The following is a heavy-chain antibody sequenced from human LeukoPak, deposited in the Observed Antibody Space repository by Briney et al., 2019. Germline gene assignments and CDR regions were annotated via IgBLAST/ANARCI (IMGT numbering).Heavy chain of an antibody. CDR3: ATHYDFWSGNIHLQNDDY. V-gene: IGHV3-23*01. CDR1: GFTFSRHG. CDR2: IIPSGHTT. D-gene: IGHD3-3*01. Sequence: GGSLRLSCAASGFTFSRHGMNWVRQAPGKGLEWVSGIIPSGHTTYYADSVRGRFTISRDNSRNTLYLQMNSLRAEDTAVYYCATHYDFWSGNIHLQNDDYWGQGTLVTVSS. J-gene: IGHJ4*02.